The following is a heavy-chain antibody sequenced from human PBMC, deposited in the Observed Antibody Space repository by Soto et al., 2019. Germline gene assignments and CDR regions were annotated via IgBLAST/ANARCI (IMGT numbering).Heavy chain of an antibody. V-gene: IGHV5-51*01. Sequence: GESLKISCEASGYSFPSYWIAWVRQMPGTGLEFMGIIYPADSDTRYSPSFEGQVTISADKSTSTAYLQWSSLKVSDTAIYYCARLEARLGMAPYNWFDPWGQGTLVTVSS. CDR3: ARLEARLGMAPYNWFDP. CDR2: IYPADSDT. CDR1: GYSFPSYW. J-gene: IGHJ5*02. D-gene: IGHD5-12*01.